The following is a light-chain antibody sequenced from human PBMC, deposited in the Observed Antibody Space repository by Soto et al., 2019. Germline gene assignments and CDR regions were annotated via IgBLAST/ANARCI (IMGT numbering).Light chain of an antibody. CDR3: HLCGSLPPTFT. Sequence: EIVLTQSPGTLSLSPGERATLSCRASQSVSSTYLAWYQHKPGQAPRLLIYGAPSRATDIPDGFSGSGSGSTVNVTIPSRVLERFAVYYYHLCGSLPPTFTVGGWTEV. CDR2: GAP. J-gene: IGKJ4*01. CDR1: QSVSSTY. V-gene: IGKV3-20*01.